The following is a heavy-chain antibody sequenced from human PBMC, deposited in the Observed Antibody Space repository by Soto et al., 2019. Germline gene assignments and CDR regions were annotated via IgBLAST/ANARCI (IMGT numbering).Heavy chain of an antibody. D-gene: IGHD3-10*01. V-gene: IGHV4-59*01. CDR3: AMGELLESPHWYYYYGMDV. CDR2: IYYSGST. CDR1: GGSISSYY. J-gene: IGHJ6*02. Sequence: QVQLQESGPGLVKPSETLSLTCTVSGGSISSYYWSWIRQPPGKGLEWIGYIYYSGSTNYNPSLKSRVTISVDTSKNQFSLQLSSVTAADTAVYYCAMGELLESPHWYYYYGMDVWGQGTTVTVSS.